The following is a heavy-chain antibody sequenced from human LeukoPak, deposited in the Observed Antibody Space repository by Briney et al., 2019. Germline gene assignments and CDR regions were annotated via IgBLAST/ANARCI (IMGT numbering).Heavy chain of an antibody. V-gene: IGHV3-23*01. D-gene: IGHD2-21*01. CDR3: AKVPSFYCGGDCYSDY. Sequence: PGGSLRLSCAASGFTFSSYAMSWVRQAPGKGLEWVSAISGSGGSTYYADSVKGRFTISRDNSKNTLYLQMNSLRAEDTAVYYCAKVPSFYCGGDCYSDYWGQGTLVTVSS. CDR2: ISGSGGST. J-gene: IGHJ4*02. CDR1: GFTFSSYA.